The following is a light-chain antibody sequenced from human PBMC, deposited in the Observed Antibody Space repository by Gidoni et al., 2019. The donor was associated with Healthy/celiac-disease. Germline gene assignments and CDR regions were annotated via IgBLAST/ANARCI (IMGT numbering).Light chain of an antibody. V-gene: IGKV1-39*01. Sequence: DIQMTQSPSSLSASVGDRVTITCRASQSISSYLNWYQQKPGKAPKLLIYAASSLQSGVPSRFSGSGSVTDFTLTISRLQPEDFATYYCQQSYSTPPYTFGQXTKLEIK. CDR2: AAS. CDR1: QSISSY. J-gene: IGKJ2*01. CDR3: QQSYSTPPYT.